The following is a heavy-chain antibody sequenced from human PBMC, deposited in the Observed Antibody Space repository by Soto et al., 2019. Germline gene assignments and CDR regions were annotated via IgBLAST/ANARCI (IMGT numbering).Heavy chain of an antibody. V-gene: IGHV4-30-4*01. J-gene: IGHJ4*02. Sequence: QVQLLESGPGLVKPSQTLSLTCTVSAGSIRSGDYYWTWIRQPPGKGLEWIGYIDHSGSAYYNPSLKSRATISIDTSNNQFSLKMTSVTAADTAVYYCAGELGTFYFDHWGQGTLVTVSS. CDR3: AGELGTFYFDH. D-gene: IGHD7-27*01. CDR2: IDHSGSA. CDR1: AGSIRSGDYY.